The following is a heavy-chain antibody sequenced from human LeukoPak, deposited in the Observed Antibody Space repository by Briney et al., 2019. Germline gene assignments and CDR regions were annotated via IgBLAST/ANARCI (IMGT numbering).Heavy chain of an antibody. Sequence: SETLSLTCTVSGGSISSYYWSWIRQPAGKGLEWIGRIYTSGSTNYNPSLKSRVTMSVDTSKNQFSLKLSSVAAADTAVYYCARSDNYYDSSGYYSSWFDPWGQGTLVTVSS. CDR2: IYTSGST. CDR1: GGSISSYY. J-gene: IGHJ5*02. D-gene: IGHD3-22*01. CDR3: ARSDNYYDSSGYYSSWFDP. V-gene: IGHV4-4*07.